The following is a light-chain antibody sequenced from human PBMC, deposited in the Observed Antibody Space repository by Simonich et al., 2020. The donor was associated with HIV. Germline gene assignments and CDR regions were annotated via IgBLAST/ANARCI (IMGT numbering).Light chain of an antibody. J-gene: IGLJ3*02. Sequence: SYELTQPPTVSVSPGHTARLTCSGDALPKKYAYWYQQKSGQAPVLVISEDTKRPSGIPERFSGSSSGKMATLTIRGAQVEDEADYYCYSTDSSGNHKGVFGGGTKLTVL. V-gene: IGLV3-10*01. CDR2: EDT. CDR1: ALPKKY. CDR3: YSTDSSGNHKGV.